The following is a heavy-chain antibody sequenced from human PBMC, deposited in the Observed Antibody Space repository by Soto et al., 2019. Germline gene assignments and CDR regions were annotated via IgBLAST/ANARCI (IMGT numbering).Heavy chain of an antibody. CDR1: GYTFTSYD. Sequence: GASVKVSCKASGYTFTSYDINWVRQATGQGLEWMGWMNPNSGNTGYAQKFQGRVTMTRNTSISTAYMELSSLRSEDTAVYYCARKGFYDFWSGYYLSSYYYGMDVWGQGTTVTVSS. CDR2: MNPNSGNT. CDR3: ARKGFYDFWSGYYLSSYYYGMDV. D-gene: IGHD3-3*01. V-gene: IGHV1-8*01. J-gene: IGHJ6*02.